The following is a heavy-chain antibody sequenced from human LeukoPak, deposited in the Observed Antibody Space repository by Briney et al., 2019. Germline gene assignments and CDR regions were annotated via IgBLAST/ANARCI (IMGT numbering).Heavy chain of an antibody. CDR2: ISYDGSNK. CDR3: ARSDSSSWRWFDY. V-gene: IGHV3-30*04. Sequence: PGRSLRLSCAASGFTFSSYAMHWVRQAPGKGLEWVAVISYDGSNKYYADSVKGRFTISRDNSKNTLYLQMNSLRAEDTAVYYCARSDSSSWRWFDYWDQGTLVTVSS. CDR1: GFTFSSYA. D-gene: IGHD6-13*01. J-gene: IGHJ5*01.